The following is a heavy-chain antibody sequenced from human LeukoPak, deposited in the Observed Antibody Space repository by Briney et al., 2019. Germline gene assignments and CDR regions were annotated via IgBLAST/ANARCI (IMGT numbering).Heavy chain of an antibody. CDR2: IHYSGIP. CDR3: ARGVVPATSHLPLLEY. Sequence: TSETLSLTCSVSGGSINTYYGTWIRQTPGKGLEWIGHIHYSGIPNYNPSLKSRVTISVDTSKTQFSLKLTSVTAADTALYFCARGVVPATSHLPLLEYWGQGTLVTVSS. CDR1: GGSINTYY. D-gene: IGHD2-15*01. J-gene: IGHJ4*02. V-gene: IGHV4-59*01.